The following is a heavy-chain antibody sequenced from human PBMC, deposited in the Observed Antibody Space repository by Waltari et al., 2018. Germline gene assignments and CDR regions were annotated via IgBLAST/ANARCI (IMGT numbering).Heavy chain of an antibody. CDR2: LEPARRAT. D-gene: IGHD3-16*02. Sequence: QVQVVQSGAEVKNPGASVKVSCKVPGYTLYELSMHWVRQAPEKGLGWMGGLEPARRATADSKNFPGRVTITEDATTDTAYMQLPSLRPDDTAVYYCVTDRTMRSVGGILVIEHGLRAGYFQFWGQGTLVVVSS. V-gene: IGHV1-24*01. J-gene: IGHJ1*01. CDR3: VTDRTMRSVGGILVIEHGLRAGYFQF. CDR1: GYTLYELS.